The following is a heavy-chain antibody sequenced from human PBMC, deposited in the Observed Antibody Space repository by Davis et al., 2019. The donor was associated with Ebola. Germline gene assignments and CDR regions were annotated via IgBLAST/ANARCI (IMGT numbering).Heavy chain of an antibody. CDR1: GGSISSYY. D-gene: IGHD6-19*01. J-gene: IGHJ4*02. CDR2: IYYSGST. V-gene: IGHV4-59*01. CDR3: ARDRASSGWLDY. Sequence: PGGSLRLSCTVSGGSISSYYWSWIRQPPGKGLEWIGYIYYSGSTNYNPSLKSRVTISVDTSKNQFSLKLSSVTAANTAVYYCARDRASSGWLDYWGQGTLVTVSS.